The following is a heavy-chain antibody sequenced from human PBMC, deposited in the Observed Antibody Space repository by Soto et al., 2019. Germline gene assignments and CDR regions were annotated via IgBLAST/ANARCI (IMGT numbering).Heavy chain of an antibody. D-gene: IGHD2-15*01. CDR2: FIPIFGTA. CDR3: ARPNCSGGSCYPYYNYGMDV. V-gene: IGHV1-69*13. Sequence: SVKVSCKASGGTFSSYAISWVRQAPGQGLEWMGGFIPIFGTANYAQKFQGRVTITADESTSTAYMELSSLRSEDTAVYYCARPNCSGGSCYPYYNYGMDVWGQGTTVTVSS. J-gene: IGHJ6*02. CDR1: GGTFSSYA.